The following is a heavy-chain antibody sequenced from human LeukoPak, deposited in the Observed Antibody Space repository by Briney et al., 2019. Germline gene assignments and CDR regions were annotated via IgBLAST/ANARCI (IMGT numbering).Heavy chain of an antibody. D-gene: IGHD2-21*02. CDR3: ARYCGGDCYGMDV. Sequence: PGGSLRLSCAASGFTFSSYAMHWVRQAPGKGLEWVAVISYEGSNKYYADSVKGRFTISRDNSKNTLYLQMNSLRAEDTAVYYCARYCGGDCYGMDVWGQGTTVTVSS. V-gene: IGHV3-30*04. J-gene: IGHJ6*02. CDR1: GFTFSSYA. CDR2: ISYEGSNK.